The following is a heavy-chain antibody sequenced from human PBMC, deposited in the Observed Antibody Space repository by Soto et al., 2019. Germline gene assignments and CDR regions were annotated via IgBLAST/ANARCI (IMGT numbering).Heavy chain of an antibody. Sequence: PSENLSLTCSVSGEYVHSYYWSCLRQSPGRGLEWIAYIYYTGSTKYNPSLKGRATISLDTPKNEVYLKMTSVTAADTAVYYFARARMRGFSPDYDFWDQGTLVTVSS. CDR3: ARARMRGFSPDYDF. D-gene: IGHD4-17*01. CDR2: IYYTGST. CDR1: GEYVHSYY. V-gene: IGHV4-59*02. J-gene: IGHJ4*02.